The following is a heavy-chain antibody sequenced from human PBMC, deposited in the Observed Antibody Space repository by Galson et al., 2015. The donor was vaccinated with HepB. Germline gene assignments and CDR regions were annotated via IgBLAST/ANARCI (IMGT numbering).Heavy chain of an antibody. CDR2: ISAYNGNT. V-gene: IGHV1-18*04. Sequence: SVKVSCKASGYTFTSYGISWVRQAPGQGLEWMGWISAYNGNTNYAQKLQGRVTMTTDTSTSTAYMELRSLRSEDTAVYYCASLGDCSSTSCPYGDDAFDIWGQGTMVTVSS. CDR1: GYTFTSYG. CDR3: ASLGDCSSTSCPYGDDAFDI. D-gene: IGHD2-2*01. J-gene: IGHJ3*02.